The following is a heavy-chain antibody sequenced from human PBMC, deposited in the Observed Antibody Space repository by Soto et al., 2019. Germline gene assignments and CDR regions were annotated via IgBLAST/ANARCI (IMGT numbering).Heavy chain of an antibody. D-gene: IGHD5-18*01. CDR2: ISGSGGST. J-gene: IGHJ6*02. Sequence: PGGSLRLSCAASGFTFSSYVMNWVRQAPGKGLEWVSAISGSGGSTYYADSVKGRFTISRDNSKNTLYLQMNSLRAEDTAVYYCAKWAVDTALVSHFYGMDVWGQGTTVTVSS. CDR1: GFTFSSYV. V-gene: IGHV3-23*01. CDR3: AKWAVDTALVSHFYGMDV.